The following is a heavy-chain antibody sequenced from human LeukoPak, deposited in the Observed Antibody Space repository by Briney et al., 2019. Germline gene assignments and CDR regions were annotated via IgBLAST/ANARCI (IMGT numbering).Heavy chain of an antibody. D-gene: IGHD3-22*01. CDR2: MYYSGST. V-gene: IGHV4-59*01. CDR1: GGSISSYY. Sequence: PSETLSLTCTVSGGSISSYYWSWIRQPPGKGLEWIGYMYYSGSTNYNPSLKSRVTISVDTSKNQFSLKLSSVTAADTAVYYCARDQGVYDSSGYYYGVWFDPWGQGTLVTVSS. J-gene: IGHJ5*02. CDR3: ARDQGVYDSSGYYYGVWFDP.